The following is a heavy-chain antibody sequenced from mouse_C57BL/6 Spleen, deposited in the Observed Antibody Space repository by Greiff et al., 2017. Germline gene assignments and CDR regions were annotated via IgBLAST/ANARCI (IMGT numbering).Heavy chain of an antibody. D-gene: IGHD2-4*01. CDR1: GYTFTSYW. Sequence: QVQLKQPGAELVKPGASVKLSCKASGYTFTSYWMHWVKQRPGQGLEWIGMIHPNSGSTNYNEKFKSKATLTVDKSSSTAYMQLSSLTSEDSAVYYCAREDDYLYYAMDYWGQGTSVTVSS. J-gene: IGHJ4*01. CDR2: IHPNSGST. V-gene: IGHV1-64*01. CDR3: AREDDYLYYAMDY.